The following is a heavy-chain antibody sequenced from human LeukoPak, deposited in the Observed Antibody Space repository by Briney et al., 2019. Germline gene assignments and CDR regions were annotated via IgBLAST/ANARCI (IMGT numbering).Heavy chain of an antibody. D-gene: IGHD1-7*01. CDR1: AGSISGNY. CDR3: ARLRAISRTTDYFDF. V-gene: IGHV4-4*09. Sequence: SETLSLTCTASAGSISGNYWSWIRQPPGKGLEWIGYIHTSGTTVYNPSVQSRVSISVDTSKNQFSLRLSSVNAADTAVYYCARLRAISRTTDYFDFWGQGTLVTVSS. CDR2: IHTSGTT. J-gene: IGHJ4*02.